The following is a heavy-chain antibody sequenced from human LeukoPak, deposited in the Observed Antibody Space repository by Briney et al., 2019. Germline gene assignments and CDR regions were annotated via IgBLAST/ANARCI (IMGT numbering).Heavy chain of an antibody. Sequence: GGSLRLSCAASGFTFSNYWMHWVRQAPGKGLVWVSRIHTDGSYAAYADSVKGRFTISRDNAKNTVFLQMNSLTAEDTAVYYCARPKLSDYYYYMDVWGRGTTVTVSS. CDR1: GFTFSNYW. V-gene: IGHV3-74*01. CDR2: IHTDGSYA. CDR3: ARPKLSDYYYYMDV. D-gene: IGHD4-23*01. J-gene: IGHJ6*03.